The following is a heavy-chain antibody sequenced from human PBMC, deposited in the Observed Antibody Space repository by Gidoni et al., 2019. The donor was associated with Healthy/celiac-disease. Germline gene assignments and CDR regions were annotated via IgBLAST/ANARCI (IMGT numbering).Heavy chain of an antibody. D-gene: IGHD2-15*01. CDR2: IIPIFGTA. Sequence: QVQLVQSGAEVKKPGSSVKVSCKASGGTFSSYAISWVRQAPGQGLEWMGGIIPIFGTANYAQKFQGRVTITADESTSTAYMELSSLRSEDTAVYYCARDHFGATYGTVRDCSGGSCQRYGMDVWGQGTTVTVSS. J-gene: IGHJ6*02. CDR1: GGTFSSYA. CDR3: ARDHFGATYGTVRDCSGGSCQRYGMDV. V-gene: IGHV1-69*01.